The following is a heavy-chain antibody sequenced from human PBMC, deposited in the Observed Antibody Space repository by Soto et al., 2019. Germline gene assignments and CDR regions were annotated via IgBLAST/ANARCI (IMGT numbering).Heavy chain of an antibody. J-gene: IGHJ4*02. Sequence: SETLSLTCTVSGGSISSYYWSWIRQPPGKGLEWIGYIYYSGSTNYNPSLKSRVTISVDTSKNQFSLKLSSVTAADTAVYYCARGNYFDYWGQGTLVTVSS. CDR3: ARGNYFDY. CDR2: IYYSGST. CDR1: GGSISSYY. V-gene: IGHV4-59*01.